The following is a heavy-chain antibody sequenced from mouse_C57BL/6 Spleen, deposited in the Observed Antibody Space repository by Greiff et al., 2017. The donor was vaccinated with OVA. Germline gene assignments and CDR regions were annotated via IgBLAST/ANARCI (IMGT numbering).Heavy chain of an antibody. CDR1: GYTFTSYW. Sequence: QVQLKQPGAELVMPGASVKLSCKASGYTFTSYWMHWVKQRPGQGLEWIGEIDPSDSYTNYNQKFKGKSTLTVDKSSSTAYMQLSSLTSEDSAVYYCARYGIYGWFAYWGQGTLVTVSA. CDR2: IDPSDSYT. D-gene: IGHD1-1*01. CDR3: ARYGIYGWFAY. J-gene: IGHJ3*01. V-gene: IGHV1-69*01.